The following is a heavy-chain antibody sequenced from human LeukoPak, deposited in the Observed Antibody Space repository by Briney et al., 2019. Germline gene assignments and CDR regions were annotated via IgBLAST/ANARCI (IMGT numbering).Heavy chain of an antibody. D-gene: IGHD3-10*01. Sequence: SETLSLTCTVSGGSISSDDYYWSWIRQPPGKGLEWIGYISYSGNTYYNPSLKSRVSISVDMSKNQFSLKLSSVTVADTAVCYCARDRKYGSESLRRLDYWGQGTLVTVSS. CDR1: GGSISSDDYY. CDR2: ISYSGNT. J-gene: IGHJ4*02. CDR3: ARDRKYGSESLRRLDY. V-gene: IGHV4-30-4*01.